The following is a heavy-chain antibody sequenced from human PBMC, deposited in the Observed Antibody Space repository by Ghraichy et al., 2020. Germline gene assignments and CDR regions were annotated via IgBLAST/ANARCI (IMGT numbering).Heavy chain of an antibody. V-gene: IGHV3-15*01. CDR2: IKTRTAGEST. D-gene: IGHD3-3*01. Sequence: GESLSLSCAASGFSFSHAWMTWVRQAPGRGLECVGRIKTRTAGESTDYAAPVKGRFTISRDDSKNTLYLQMNSLTTEDTAVYYCATDGDDFWDVYQDILHYWGHGSLVTVSP. CDR3: ATDGDDFWDVYQDILHY. J-gene: IGHJ4*01. CDR1: GFSFSHAW.